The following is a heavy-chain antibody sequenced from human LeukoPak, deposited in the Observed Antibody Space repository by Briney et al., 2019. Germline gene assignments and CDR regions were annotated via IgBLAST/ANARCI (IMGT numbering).Heavy chain of an antibody. Sequence: GGSLRLSCAASGFTFSIYGMHWVRQAPGKGLEWVAFIPSDETNKYYADSAKGRFTISRDNSRNTLYLQMNSLRVEDTAVYYCGKHDSDYDGKWGQGSLVTVSS. CDR1: GFTFSIYG. D-gene: IGHD5-12*01. CDR3: GKHDSDYDGK. V-gene: IGHV3-30*02. CDR2: IPSDETNK. J-gene: IGHJ4*02.